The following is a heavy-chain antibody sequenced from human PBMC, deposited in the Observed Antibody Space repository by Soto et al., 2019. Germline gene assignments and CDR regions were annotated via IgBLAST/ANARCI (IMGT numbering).Heavy chain of an antibody. J-gene: IGHJ3*02. V-gene: IGHV3-15*01. CDR3: TTPPRYCSSTSCYGRNAFDI. Sequence: LRLSCAASGFTFSNAWMSWVRQAPGKGLEWAGRIKSKTDGGTTDYAAPVKGRFTISRDDSKNTLYLQMNSLKTEDTAVYYCTTPPRYCSSTSCYGRNAFDIWGQGTMVTVSS. CDR2: IKSKTDGGTT. D-gene: IGHD2-2*01. CDR1: GFTFSNAW.